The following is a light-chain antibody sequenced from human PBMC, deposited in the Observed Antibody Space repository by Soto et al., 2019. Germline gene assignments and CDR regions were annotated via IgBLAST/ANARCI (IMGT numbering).Light chain of an antibody. CDR2: TND. CDR3: ATWDDSLNGWV. J-gene: IGLJ3*02. V-gene: IGLV1-44*01. CDR1: SSNIGRNT. Sequence: QPVLTQPPSASGTPGQRVTISCSGSSSNIGRNTVNWYQQLPGTAPKLLIFTNDQRPSELPDRFSGSKSGTSASLAISGLQSEDEADYYCATWDDSLNGWVFGGGTKLTVL.